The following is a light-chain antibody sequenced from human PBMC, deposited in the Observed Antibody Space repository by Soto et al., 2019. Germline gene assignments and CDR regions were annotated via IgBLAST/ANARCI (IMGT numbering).Light chain of an antibody. J-gene: IGKJ1*01. Sequence: VMLQSPATLFVYTWERANLPCRASQSVSSYLAWYQQKPGQAPRLLIYDASNRATGIPARFSGSGSETDFTLTISSLQPEDFATYSCQQSYSTTWTLGQGTKV. CDR2: DAS. V-gene: IGKV3D-15*02. CDR1: QSVSSY. CDR3: QQSYSTTWT.